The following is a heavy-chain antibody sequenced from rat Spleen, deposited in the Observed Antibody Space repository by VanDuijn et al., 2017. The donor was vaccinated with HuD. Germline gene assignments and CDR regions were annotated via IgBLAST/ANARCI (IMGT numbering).Heavy chain of an antibody. CDR1: KFTFSNDA. J-gene: IGHJ3*01. Sequence: EVQLVESGGGLVLPGRSLKLSCAASKFTFSNDAMAWVRQAPEKGLEWVASISTGGGNTYYRDSVKGRFTISRDNAKSTLYLQMDSLRSEDTATYYCARQDYGGYWFAYWGQGTLVTVSS. D-gene: IGHD1-11*01. V-gene: IGHV5-25*01. CDR3: ARQDYGGYWFAY. CDR2: ISTGGGNT.